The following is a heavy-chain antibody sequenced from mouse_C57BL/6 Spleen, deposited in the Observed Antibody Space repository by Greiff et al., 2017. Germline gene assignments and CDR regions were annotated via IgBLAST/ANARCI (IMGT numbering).Heavy chain of an antibody. CDR3: ARDDGYFDC. D-gene: IGHD2-3*01. CDR2: ISDGGSYT. CDR1: GFTFSSYA. J-gene: IGHJ2*01. V-gene: IGHV5-4*01. Sequence: EVKLMESGGGLVKPGGSLKLSCAASGFTFSSYAMSWVRQTPEKRLEWVATISDGGSYTYYPDNVKGRFTISRDNAKNNLYLQMSHLKSEDTAMYDCARDDGYFDCWGQGTTLTVAS.